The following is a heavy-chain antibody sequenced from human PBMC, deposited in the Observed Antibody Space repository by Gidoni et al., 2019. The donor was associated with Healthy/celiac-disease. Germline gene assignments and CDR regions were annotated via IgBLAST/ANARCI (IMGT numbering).Heavy chain of an antibody. CDR1: GRPFSSYT. D-gene: IGHD3-22*01. J-gene: IGHJ3*02. CDR2: IIPIFGTA. Sequence: QVQLVQSGAEVKKPGSSVKVSCKAAGRPFSSYTISWVRQAPGQGLEWMGGIIPIFGTANYAQKFQGRVTITADESTSTAYMELSSLRSEYTAVYYCAIDAGSRDYYDSSGFAFDIWGQGTMVTVSS. CDR3: AIDAGSRDYYDSSGFAFDI. V-gene: IGHV1-69*01.